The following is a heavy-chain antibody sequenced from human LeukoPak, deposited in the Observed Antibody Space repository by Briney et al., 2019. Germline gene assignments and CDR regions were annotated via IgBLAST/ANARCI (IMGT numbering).Heavy chain of an antibody. CDR2: VYYSGSP. Sequence: SSGTLSLTCAVSGGSITIGTWWTWVRQPPGQGLERIGEVYYSGSPNYNSSLKSRVTISLDKTKNQFLLNLTSVTAADTAVYYCARGPRKWGQGTMVTVSS. CDR3: ARGPRK. CDR1: GGSITIGTW. V-gene: IGHV4-4*02. J-gene: IGHJ3*01.